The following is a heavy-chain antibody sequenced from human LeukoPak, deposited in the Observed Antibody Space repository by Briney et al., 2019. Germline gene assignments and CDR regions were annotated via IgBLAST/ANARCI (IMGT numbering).Heavy chain of an antibody. CDR3: ARDKRYKLRFLEWLTPYGMDV. Sequence: SQTLSLTCAISGDSVSRNSAAWNWIRQSPSRGLEWLGRTYYRSKWYNDYAVSVKSRITINPDTSKNQFSLQLNSVTPEDTAVYYCARDKRYKLRFLEWLTPYGMDVWGQGTTVTVSS. CDR1: GDSVSRNSAA. CDR2: TYYRSKWYN. D-gene: IGHD3-3*01. J-gene: IGHJ6*02. V-gene: IGHV6-1*01.